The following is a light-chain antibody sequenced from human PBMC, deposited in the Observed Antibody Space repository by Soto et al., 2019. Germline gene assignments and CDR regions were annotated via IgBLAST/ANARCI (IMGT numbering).Light chain of an antibody. CDR1: SSDVGGYNH. CDR2: DVS. Sequence: QSALTQPASVSGSPGQSIAISCTGTSSDVGGYNHVSWYQQHPGKTPNLMIYDVSNRPSGVSNRFSGSKSGNTASLTISGLQAEDEADYYCSSYTSSSTWVFGGGTKLTVL. V-gene: IGLV2-14*01. CDR3: SSYTSSSTWV. J-gene: IGLJ3*02.